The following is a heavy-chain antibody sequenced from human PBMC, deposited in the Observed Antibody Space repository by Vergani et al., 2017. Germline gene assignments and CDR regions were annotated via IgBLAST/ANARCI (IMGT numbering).Heavy chain of an antibody. CDR2: IYPGDSDT. D-gene: IGHD6-13*01. J-gene: IGHJ5*02. V-gene: IGHV5-51*01. CDR3: ARHHEAAAGRRYNWFDP. Sequence: EVQLVQSGAEVKKPGESLKISCKGSGYSFTSYWIGWVRQMPGKGLEWMGIIYPGDSDTRYSPSFQGQVTISADKSSSTAYLQWSSLKASDTAMYYCARHHEAAAGRRYNWFDPWGQGTLVTVSS. CDR1: GYSFTSYW.